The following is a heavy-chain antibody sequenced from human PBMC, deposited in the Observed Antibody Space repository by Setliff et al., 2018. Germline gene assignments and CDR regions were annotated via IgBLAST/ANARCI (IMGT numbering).Heavy chain of an antibody. D-gene: IGHD6-19*01. V-gene: IGHV4-34*12. J-gene: IGHJ6*03. CDR3: AREQWLDPPGYYYMDV. Sequence: NPSETLSLTCAVYGGSFSGYYWSWIRQPPGKRLEWIGEIIHSGSTNYNPSLKSRVTISMDTSKNQFSLKLNSVTAADMAVYCCAREQWLDPPGYYYMDVWGKGTTVTVSS. CDR2: IIHSGST. CDR1: GGSFSGYY.